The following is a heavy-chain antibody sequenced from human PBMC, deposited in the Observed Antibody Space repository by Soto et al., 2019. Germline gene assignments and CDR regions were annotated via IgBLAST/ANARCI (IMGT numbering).Heavy chain of an antibody. CDR2: INAGNGNT. D-gene: IGHD3-10*01. V-gene: IGHV1-3*01. Sequence: QVQLVQSGAEVKKPGASVKVSCKASGYTFTNYALHWVRQAPGQRLEWMGWINAGNGNTKYSQKFQGRVTITRDTSASTDYMEMSSLRSEDTAVYYCARDSALVRGGVLGNWFDPWGQGTLVIVSS. CDR1: GYTFTNYA. CDR3: ARDSALVRGGVLGNWFDP. J-gene: IGHJ5*02.